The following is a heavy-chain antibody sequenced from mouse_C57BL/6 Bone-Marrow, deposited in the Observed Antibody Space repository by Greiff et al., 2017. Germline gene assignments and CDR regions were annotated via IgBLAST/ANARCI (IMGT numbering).Heavy chain of an antibody. D-gene: IGHD2-3*01. CDR1: GYTFTDYY. CDR2: INPYNGGT. CDR3: ARDGYYYFDD. J-gene: IGHJ2*01. Sequence: VQLQQSGPVLVKPGASVKMSCKASGYTFTDYYMNWVKQSHGKSLEWIGVINPYNGGTSYNEKFKGKATLTVDKSSSTAYMELNSQTSEDSAVYYGARDGYYYFDDWGQGTTLTVSS. V-gene: IGHV1-19*01.